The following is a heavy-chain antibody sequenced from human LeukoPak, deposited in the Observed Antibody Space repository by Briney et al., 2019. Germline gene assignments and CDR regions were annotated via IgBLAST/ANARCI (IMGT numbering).Heavy chain of an antibody. Sequence: PSETLSLTCAVYGGSFSGYYWSWIRQPPGKGLEWIGEINHSGSTNYNPSLKSRVTISVDTSKNQFSLKLSSVTAADTAVYYFARHPMVRGVIVNWFDPWGQGTLVTVSS. J-gene: IGHJ5*02. CDR3: ARHPMVRGVIVNWFDP. D-gene: IGHD3-10*01. V-gene: IGHV4-34*01. CDR2: INHSGST. CDR1: GGSFSGYY.